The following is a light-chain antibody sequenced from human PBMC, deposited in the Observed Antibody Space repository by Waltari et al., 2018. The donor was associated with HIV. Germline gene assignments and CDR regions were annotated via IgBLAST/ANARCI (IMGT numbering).Light chain of an antibody. V-gene: IGKV1-33*01. J-gene: IGKJ5*01. CDR3: QQYDNLPIT. CDR2: DAS. CDR1: QDISNC. Sequence: DIQMTQSPSSLSASVGDRVTITCQAGQDISNCLNWYQQKPGKAPKLLIYDASNLQTGVPSRFSGSGSGTDFTFTISSLQPEDIATYYCQQYDNLPITFGQGTRLEIK.